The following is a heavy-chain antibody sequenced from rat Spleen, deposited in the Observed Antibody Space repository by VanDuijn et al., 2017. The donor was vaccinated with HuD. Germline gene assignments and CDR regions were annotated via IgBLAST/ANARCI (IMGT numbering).Heavy chain of an antibody. V-gene: IGHV2-47*01. J-gene: IGHJ2*01. CDR1: GFSLSNYG. D-gene: IGHD1-9*01. CDR3: AILYYGYTAFDY. CDR2: LWSNGGT. Sequence: QVQLKESGPGLVQPSQTLSLTCTVSGFSLSNYGVIWIRQPPGKGLEWMGVLWSNGGTDYNSAIKSRLSISRDTSKSQVFLKMNSLETEDTAMYFCAILYYGYTAFDYWGQGVMVTVSS.